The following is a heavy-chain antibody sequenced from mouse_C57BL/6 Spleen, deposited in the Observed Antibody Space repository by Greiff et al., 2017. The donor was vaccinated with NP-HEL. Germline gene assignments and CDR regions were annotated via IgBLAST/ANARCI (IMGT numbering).Heavy chain of an antibody. V-gene: IGHV5-17*01. CDR2: ISSGSSTI. CDR3: ARPNWDLYYFDY. D-gene: IGHD4-1*01. Sequence: EVKLVESGGGLVKPGGSLKLSCAASGFTFSDYGMHWVRQAPEKGLEWVAYISSGSSTIYYADTVKGRFTISRDNAKNTLFLQMTSLRSEDTAMYYCARPNWDLYYFDYWGQGTTLTVSS. J-gene: IGHJ2*01. CDR1: GFTFSDYG.